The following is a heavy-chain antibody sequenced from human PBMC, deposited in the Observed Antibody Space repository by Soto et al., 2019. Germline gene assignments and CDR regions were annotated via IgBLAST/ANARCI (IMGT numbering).Heavy chain of an antibody. D-gene: IGHD6-13*01. CDR2: IKQDGSEK. J-gene: IGHJ6*02. Sequence: EVQLVESGGGLVQPGGSLRLSCAASGFTFSSYWMSWVRQAPGKGLEWVANIKQDGSEKYYVDSVKDRFTISRDNAKNSLYLQMNSLRAEDTAVYYCARDLAAAGRYGMDVWGQGTTVTVSS. CDR1: GFTFSSYW. V-gene: IGHV3-7*01. CDR3: ARDLAAAGRYGMDV.